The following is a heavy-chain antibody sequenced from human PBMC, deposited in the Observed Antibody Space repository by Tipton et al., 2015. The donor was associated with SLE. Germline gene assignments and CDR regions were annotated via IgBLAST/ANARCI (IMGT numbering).Heavy chain of an antibody. D-gene: IGHD6-19*01. CDR3: AKVGSGWYGVDY. Sequence: SLRLSCAASGFTFIKYGMHWVRQAPGKGLEWVALIKYDGSNEHYADSVKGRFTISRDNSKDMLYLQMNNLRDEDTAAYHCAKVGSGWYGVDYWGQRIMVTVSS. V-gene: IGHV3-30*02. CDR2: IKYDGSNE. J-gene: IGHJ4*02. CDR1: GFTFIKYG.